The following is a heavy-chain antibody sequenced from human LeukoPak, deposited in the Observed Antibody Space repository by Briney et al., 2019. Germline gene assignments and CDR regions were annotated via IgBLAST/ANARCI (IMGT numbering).Heavy chain of an antibody. CDR1: GFTLCILY. CDR2: ISGSSGST. V-gene: IGHV3-11*06. D-gene: IGHD6-13*01. Sequence: GGSLSLSCAASGFTLCILYTRWLRQAPGKGLEWVSYISGSSGSTNYADSVMGRFTISRDHGKNSLYLQMNCLRAEDTAVYYCARDGVSRIAAATEYFQHWGQGTLVTVSS. J-gene: IGHJ1*01. CDR3: ARDGVSRIAAATEYFQH.